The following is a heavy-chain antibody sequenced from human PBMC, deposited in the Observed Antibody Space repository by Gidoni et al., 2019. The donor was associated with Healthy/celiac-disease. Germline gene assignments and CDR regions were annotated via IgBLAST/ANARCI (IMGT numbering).Heavy chain of an antibody. D-gene: IGHD5-18*01. CDR3: ARGRGYSYGYYAFDI. J-gene: IGHJ3*02. Sequence: QLQLQESGPGLVKPSDTLSLTCTVSGGSISSSSYNWGRIRQPPGKGLAWVGSIYNSGSTYYNPSLKSRVTISVDTSMNQFSLKLSSVTAADTAVYYCARGRGYSYGYYAFDIWGQGTMVTVSS. CDR1: GGSISSSSYN. V-gene: IGHV4-39*01. CDR2: IYNSGST.